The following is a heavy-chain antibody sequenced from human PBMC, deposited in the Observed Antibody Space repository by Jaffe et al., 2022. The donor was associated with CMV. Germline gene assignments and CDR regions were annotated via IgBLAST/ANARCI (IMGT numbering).Heavy chain of an antibody. CDR1: GGSFSGYY. D-gene: IGHD3-16*02. Sequence: QVQLQQWGAGLLKPSETLSLTCAVYGGSFSGYYWSWIRQPPGKGLEWIGEINHSGSTNYNPSLKSRVTISVDTSKNQFSLKLSSVTAADTAVYYCARATFGGVIVRTKLYYYYMDVWGKGTTVTVSS. CDR3: ARATFGGVIVRTKLYYYYMDV. CDR2: INHSGST. V-gene: IGHV4-34*01. J-gene: IGHJ6*03.